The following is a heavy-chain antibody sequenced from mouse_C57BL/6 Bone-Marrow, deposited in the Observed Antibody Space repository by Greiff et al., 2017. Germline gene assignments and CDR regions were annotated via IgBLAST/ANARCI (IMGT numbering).Heavy chain of an antibody. V-gene: IGHV1-69*01. CDR3: ARDVGFAD. J-gene: IGHJ3*01. CDR1: GYTFTSYW. Sequence: QVQLQQPGAELVMPGASVKLSCKASGYTFTSYWMHWVKQRPGQGLEWIGEIDTSDSYTNYNQTFKGKSTLTVDKSSSTAYMQLSSLTSEDSAVYYCARDVGFADWGQGTLVTVSA. CDR2: IDTSDSYT.